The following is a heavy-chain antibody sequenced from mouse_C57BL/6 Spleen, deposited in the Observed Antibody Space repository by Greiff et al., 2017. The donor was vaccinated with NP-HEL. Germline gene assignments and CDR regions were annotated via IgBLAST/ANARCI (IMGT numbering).Heavy chain of an antibody. D-gene: IGHD1-1*01. J-gene: IGHJ3*01. CDR1: GYTFTSYT. CDR2: INPSSGYT. Sequence: VQLQESGAELARPGASVKMSCKASGYTFTSYTMHWVKQRPGQGLEWIGYINPSSGYTKYNQKFKDKATLTADKSSSTAYMQLSSLTSEDSAVYYCARDSSYFSWFAYWGQGTLVTVSA. V-gene: IGHV1-4*01. CDR3: ARDSSYFSWFAY.